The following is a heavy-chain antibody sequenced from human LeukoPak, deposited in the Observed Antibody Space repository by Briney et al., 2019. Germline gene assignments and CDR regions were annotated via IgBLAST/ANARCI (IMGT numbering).Heavy chain of an antibody. CDR3: ASEVGYRSLGY. V-gene: IGHV3-43*01. D-gene: IGHD3-3*01. J-gene: IGHJ4*02. CDR2: ITWKSHRT. CDR1: GFTFDDNT. Sequence: PGGSLRLSCVASGFTFDDNTMHWVRQTPGRGLEWVSFITWKSHRTHYADSVRGRFTVSRDNSKGSMHLEMNSLKTEDTGLYHCASEVGYRSLGYLGQGTLVTVSS.